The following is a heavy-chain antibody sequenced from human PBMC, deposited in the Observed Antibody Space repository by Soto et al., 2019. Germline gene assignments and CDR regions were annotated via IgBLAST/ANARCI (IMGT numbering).Heavy chain of an antibody. V-gene: IGHV4-39*01. CDR2: VYYSGRT. Sequence: QLQLQESGPGLVKPSETLSLTCTVSGDSVSSSRYYWGWVRQPPGQGLEWIGSVYYSGRTYYNPSPESRVTITVDKSMKQVSLKLMFFYDVDTDVYDSGRLEGLATISYYFDYWGQGALVTVSS. CDR1: GDSVSSSRYY. J-gene: IGHJ4*02. CDR3: GRLEGLATISYYFDY. D-gene: IGHD3-9*01.